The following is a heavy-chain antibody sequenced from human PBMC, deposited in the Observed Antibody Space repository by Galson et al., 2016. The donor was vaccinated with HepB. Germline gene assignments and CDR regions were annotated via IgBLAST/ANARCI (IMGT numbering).Heavy chain of an antibody. CDR2: ISYEGSNK. V-gene: IGHV3-30*04. J-gene: IGHJ4*02. Sequence: SLRLSCAASGFTFRSYAMHWVRQAPGKGLEWVALISYEGSNKYYADSVKGRFTISRDNSKNTLYLQMSSLRAEDTAVYYCARPYTSRPWGFDYWGQGILVTVSS. CDR3: ARPYTSRPWGFDY. D-gene: IGHD6-13*01. CDR1: GFTFRSYA.